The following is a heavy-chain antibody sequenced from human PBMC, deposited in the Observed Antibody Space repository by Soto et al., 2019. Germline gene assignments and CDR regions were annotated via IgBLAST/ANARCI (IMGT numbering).Heavy chain of an antibody. J-gene: IGHJ4*02. Sequence: QVQLVQSGAEVKKPGSSVKVSCKASGGTFSSYAISWVRQAPGQGLEWMGGIILIFGTANYAQKFQGRVTITADESTSTAYMELSSLRSEDTAVYYCARSPPQDIVDSGPFDYWGQGTLVTVSS. CDR2: IILIFGTA. CDR3: ARSPPQDIVDSGPFDY. V-gene: IGHV1-69*01. D-gene: IGHD5-12*01. CDR1: GGTFSSYA.